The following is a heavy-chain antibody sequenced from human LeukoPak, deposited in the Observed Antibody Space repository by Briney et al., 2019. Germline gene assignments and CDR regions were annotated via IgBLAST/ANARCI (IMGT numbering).Heavy chain of an antibody. CDR1: GFTFSSYS. J-gene: IGHJ4*02. CDR2: ISGSGGDT. D-gene: IGHD1-26*01. CDR3: AKDPDLGALPPC. V-gene: IGHV3-23*01. Sequence: GGSLRLSCAASGFTFSSYSMNWVRQAPGKGLEWVSAISGSGGDTYYADSVKGRFTISRDNSKNTLYLQMNSLRAEDTAVYYCAKDPDLGALPPCCGQGTLVTVSS.